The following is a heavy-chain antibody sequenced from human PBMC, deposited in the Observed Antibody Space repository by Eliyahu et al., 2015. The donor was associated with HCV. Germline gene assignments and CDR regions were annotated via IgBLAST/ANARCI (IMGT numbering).Heavy chain of an antibody. CDR2: STPLFGTA. Sequence: QVQLVQSGAEVKKPGSSVKVSCKASGGTFSSYAISWVRQAPGQGLEWMGGSTPLFGTANYAQKFQGRVTITADESTSTAYMELSSLRSEDTAVYYCARDPLRITMVRGVISYYYYGMDVWGQGTTVTVSS. CDR3: ARDPLRITMVRGVISYYYYGMDV. CDR1: GGTFSSYA. J-gene: IGHJ6*02. V-gene: IGHV1-69*01. D-gene: IGHD3-10*01.